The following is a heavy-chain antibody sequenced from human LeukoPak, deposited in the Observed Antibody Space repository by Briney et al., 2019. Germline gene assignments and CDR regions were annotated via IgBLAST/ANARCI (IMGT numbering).Heavy chain of an antibody. CDR1: GFTFISYA. J-gene: IGHJ4*02. CDR3: ANLRGRGAYACSGASCYSY. D-gene: IGHD2-15*01. CDR2: VSGSGGGT. Sequence: GGSLRLSCEASGFTFISYALSWVRQAPGKGLEWVSGVSGSGGGTYYTDSAKGRFTISRDNSKNTLFLQMNSLRVEDTAVYYCANLRGRGAYACSGASCYSYWGQGTLVTVSP. V-gene: IGHV3-23*01.